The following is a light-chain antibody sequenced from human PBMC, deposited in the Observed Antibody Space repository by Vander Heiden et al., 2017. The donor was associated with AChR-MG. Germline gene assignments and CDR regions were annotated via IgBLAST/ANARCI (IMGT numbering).Light chain of an antibody. Sequence: QSALTQPPSASGSPGQSVTISCTGTSNDIGAFNYVSWYQQHPGKAPKLMIYEVSKRPSGVPDRFSGSKSDNTASLTVSGLQAEDEADYYCSSYAGSNNYVFGTGTKVTVL. CDR3: SSYAGSNNYV. CDR2: EVS. J-gene: IGLJ1*01. CDR1: SNDIGAFNY. V-gene: IGLV2-8*01.